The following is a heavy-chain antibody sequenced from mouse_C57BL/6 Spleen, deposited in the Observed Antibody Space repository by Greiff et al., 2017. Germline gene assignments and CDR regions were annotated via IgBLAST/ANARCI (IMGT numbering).Heavy chain of an antibody. V-gene: IGHV1-81*01. CDR3: ARRVYYDDEGVFDY. Sequence: QVQLQQSGAELARPGASVKLSCKASGYTFTSYGISWVKQRTGQGLEWIGEIYPRSGNTYYNEKFKGKATLTADKSSSTAYMELRSLTSEDSAVYFCARRVYYDDEGVFDYWGQGTTLTVSS. D-gene: IGHD2-4*01. CDR1: GYTFTSYG. J-gene: IGHJ2*01. CDR2: IYPRSGNT.